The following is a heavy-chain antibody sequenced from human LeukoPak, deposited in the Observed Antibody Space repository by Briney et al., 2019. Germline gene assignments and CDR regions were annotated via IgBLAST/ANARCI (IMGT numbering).Heavy chain of an antibody. CDR1: GYTFTGYY. CDR2: INPNSGGT. V-gene: IGHV1-2*02. CDR3: ARVIGNGDYYFDY. Sequence: GASVKVSCKASGYTFTGYYMHWVRQAPGQGLEWMGWINPNSGGTNYAQKFQGRVTMTRNTSISTAYMELSSLRSEDTAVYYCARVIGNGDYYFDYWGQGTLVTVSS. D-gene: IGHD4-17*01. J-gene: IGHJ4*02.